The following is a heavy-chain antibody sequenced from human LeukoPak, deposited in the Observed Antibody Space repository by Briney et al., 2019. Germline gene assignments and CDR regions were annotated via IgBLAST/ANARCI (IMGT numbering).Heavy chain of an antibody. CDR1: GFSLSTSGVG. V-gene: IGHV2-5*02. D-gene: IGHD3-22*01. J-gene: IGHJ4*02. CDR2: IYWDDDK. Sequence: SGPTLVKPTQTLTLTCTFSGFSLSTSGVGVGWIRQPPGKALEWLALIYWDDDKRYSPSLKSRLTITNDISKNQVVLTMTNMDPVGTATYYCAHRTYYYDSSGHAFDYWGQGTLVTVSS. CDR3: AHRTYYYDSSGHAFDY.